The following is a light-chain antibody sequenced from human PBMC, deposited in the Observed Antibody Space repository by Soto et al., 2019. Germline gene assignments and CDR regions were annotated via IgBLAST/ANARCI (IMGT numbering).Light chain of an antibody. CDR2: AS. Sequence: EIVLTQSPGTLSLSPGERATLSCRASPSVSDMYLAWYQQKPGQAPRLLIYASNRATGIPDRFSGSGSGADFTLTISRLEPEDLGVYYCQLCGTSALFGPGTKVEIK. CDR1: PSVSDMY. J-gene: IGKJ3*01. V-gene: IGKV3-20*01. CDR3: QLCGTSAL.